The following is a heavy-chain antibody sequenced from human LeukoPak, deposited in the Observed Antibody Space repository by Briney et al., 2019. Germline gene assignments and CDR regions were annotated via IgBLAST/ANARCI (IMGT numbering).Heavy chain of an antibody. D-gene: IGHD1-26*01. CDR2: IYHSEST. CDR1: GYSISSGYY. V-gene: IGHV4-38-2*01. Sequence: SETLSLTCAVSGYSISSGYYWGWTRQPPGKGLKWIGSIYHSESTYYNPSLKSRVTISVDTSKNKFSLQLSSVTAADTAVYYCALIRVEWEISGLDSCGEGTLGTVSS. CDR3: ALIRVEWEISGLDS. J-gene: IGHJ4*02.